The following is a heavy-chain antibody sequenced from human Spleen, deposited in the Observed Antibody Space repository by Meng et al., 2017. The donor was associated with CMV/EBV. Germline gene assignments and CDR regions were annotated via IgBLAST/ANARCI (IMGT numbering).Heavy chain of an antibody. CDR2: ITSSSSTI. CDR1: GFTFSSYS. D-gene: IGHD3-10*01. J-gene: IGHJ4*02. CDR3: AKEEPRRGVNFDS. V-gene: IGHV3-48*04. Sequence: GGSLRLSCAASGFTFSSYSMNWVRQAPGKGLEWVSYITSSSSTIYYADSVKGRFTISRDNAKNSLYLQMNSLRAEDTAVYYCAKEEPRRGVNFDSWGQGALVTVSS.